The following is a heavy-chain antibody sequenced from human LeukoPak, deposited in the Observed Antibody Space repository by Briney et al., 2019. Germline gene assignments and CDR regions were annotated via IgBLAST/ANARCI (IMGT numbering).Heavy chain of an antibody. CDR1: GGSFSTYY. J-gene: IGHJ4*02. Sequence: SSETLSLTCAVYGGSFSTYYWSWIRQPPGKGLEWIGFISYSGSTYHNPSLKSRVTMSVDTSKNQFSLNLRSVTAADTAVYYCARDRYSYGFWGQGILVTVSS. CDR3: ARDRYSYGF. D-gene: IGHD5-18*01. CDR2: ISYSGST. V-gene: IGHV4-59*01.